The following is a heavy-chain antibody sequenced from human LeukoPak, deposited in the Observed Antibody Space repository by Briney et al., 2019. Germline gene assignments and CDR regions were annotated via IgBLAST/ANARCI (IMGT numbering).Heavy chain of an antibody. V-gene: IGHV3-7*01. CDR1: GFTFGDYA. J-gene: IGHJ4*02. Sequence: GGSLRLSCTASGFTFGDYAMSWVRQAPGKGLEWVANIKQDGSEKYYVDSVKGRFTISRDNAKNSLYLQMNSLRAEDTAVYYCAREAWLVGDYFDYWGQGTLVTVSS. D-gene: IGHD6-19*01. CDR3: AREAWLVGDYFDY. CDR2: IKQDGSEK.